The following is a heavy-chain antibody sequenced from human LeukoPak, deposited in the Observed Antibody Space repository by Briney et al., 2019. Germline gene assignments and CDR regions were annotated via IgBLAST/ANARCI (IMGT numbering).Heavy chain of an antibody. D-gene: IGHD5-18*01. Sequence: GRCLRLSCAASGFTFSSYWMSWVRQAPGKGREWVANIKKDGSEKYYVDSVKGRFTIPRDNPKTSLYLQMNSLRAEDTAVYYCARDLSGVTGYTYGRGIDYWGQGTLVTVSS. CDR1: GFTFSSYW. J-gene: IGHJ4*02. CDR3: ARDLSGVTGYTYGRGIDY. V-gene: IGHV3-7*01. CDR2: IKKDGSEK.